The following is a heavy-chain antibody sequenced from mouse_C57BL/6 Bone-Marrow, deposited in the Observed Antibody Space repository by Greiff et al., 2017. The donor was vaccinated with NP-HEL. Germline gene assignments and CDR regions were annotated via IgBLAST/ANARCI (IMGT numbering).Heavy chain of an antibody. CDR1: GISITTGNYR. CDR3: ARDGGNWYFDV. V-gene: IGHV3-5*01. J-gene: IGHJ1*03. CDR2: IYYSGTI. Sequence: EVKLQESGPGLVKPSQTVFLTCTVTGISITTGNYRWSWIRQFPGNKLEWIGYIYYSGTITYNPSLASRTPITRDTPKNQFFLEMNSLTAEDTATYYCARDGGNWYFDVWGTGTTVTVSS.